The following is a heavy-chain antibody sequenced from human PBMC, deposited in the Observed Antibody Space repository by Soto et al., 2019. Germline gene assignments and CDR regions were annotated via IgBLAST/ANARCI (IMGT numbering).Heavy chain of an antibody. CDR3: AKGTYYYYGMDV. CDR1: GFTFGTYA. D-gene: IGHD1-7*01. CDR2: ISGSGGST. V-gene: IGHV3-23*01. J-gene: IGHJ6*02. Sequence: PGGSLRLSCAASGFTFGTYAMNWVRQAPGKGLEWVSGISGSGGSTYYTDSVKGRFTISRDNSKNTLYLQMNSLRAEDTAVYYCAKGTYYYYGMDVWGQGTTVTVSS.